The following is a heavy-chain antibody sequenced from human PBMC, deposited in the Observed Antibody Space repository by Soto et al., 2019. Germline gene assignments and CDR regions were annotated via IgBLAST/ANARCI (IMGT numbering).Heavy chain of an antibody. CDR2: IYYSGST. V-gene: IGHV4-59*01. CDR3: ARSNIVATARPYYFDY. CDR1: GGSISSYY. J-gene: IGHJ4*02. D-gene: IGHD5-12*01. Sequence: SETLSLTCTVSGGSISSYYWSWIRQPPGKGLEWIGYIYYSGSTNYNPSLKSRVTISVDTSKNQFSLKLSSVTAADTAVYYCARSNIVATARPYYFDYWGQGTLVTDS.